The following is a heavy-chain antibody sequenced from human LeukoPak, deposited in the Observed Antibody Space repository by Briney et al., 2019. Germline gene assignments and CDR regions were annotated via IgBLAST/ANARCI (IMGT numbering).Heavy chain of an antibody. D-gene: IGHD5-12*01. Sequence: GGSLRLSCAASGFTFSSYAMSWVRQAPGKGLEWVSYISSSSSTIFYADSVKGRFTISRDNAKSSLYLQMNSLTAEDTAVYYCARSHVDIVATTSNYYYYAMDVWGQGTTVTVSS. CDR3: ARSHVDIVATTSNYYYYAMDV. CDR2: ISSSSSTI. V-gene: IGHV3-48*04. CDR1: GFTFSSYA. J-gene: IGHJ6*02.